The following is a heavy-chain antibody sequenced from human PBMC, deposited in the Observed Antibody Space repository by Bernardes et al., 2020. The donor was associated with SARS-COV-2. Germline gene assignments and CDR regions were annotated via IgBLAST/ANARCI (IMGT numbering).Heavy chain of an antibody. CDR3: AGDSIVGDAGFDY. CDR2: IWYDGSNK. V-gene: IGHV3-33*01. Sequence: GGSLRLSCAASGFTFSSYGMHWVRQAPGKGLEWVAVIWYDGSNKYYADSVKGRFTISRDNSKNTLYLQMNSLRAEDTAVYYCAGDSIVGDAGFDYWGQGTLVTVSS. J-gene: IGHJ4*02. D-gene: IGHD1-26*01. CDR1: GFTFSSYG.